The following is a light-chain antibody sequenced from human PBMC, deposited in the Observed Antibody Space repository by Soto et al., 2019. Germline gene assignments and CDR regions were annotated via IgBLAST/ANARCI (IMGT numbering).Light chain of an antibody. CDR3: AAWDDSVNGVV. CDR2: INN. J-gene: IGLJ3*02. Sequence: QAVVTQPPSASGTPGQRVTISCSGSSSNVGHNAVNWYQQLPGTAPKLVIYINNQRPSGVPDRFSGSKSGTSASLAITGLQSEDEAHYYCAAWDDSVNGVVFGGGTKLTVL. CDR1: SSNVGHNA. V-gene: IGLV1-44*01.